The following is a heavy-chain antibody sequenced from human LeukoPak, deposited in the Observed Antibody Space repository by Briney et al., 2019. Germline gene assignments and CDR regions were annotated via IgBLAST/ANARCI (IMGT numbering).Heavy chain of an antibody. CDR1: GFTFSIYA. Sequence: PGGSLRLSCAASGFTFSIYAMHWVRQAPGEGREWVGRTRNKANSYTTEYAASVKGRFTISRDDSKNSMYLQMNSLKTEDTAVYSCASSYSGYDFYIDYWGQGTLVTVSS. CDR3: ASSYSGYDFYIDY. CDR2: TRNKANSYTT. J-gene: IGHJ4*02. V-gene: IGHV3-72*01. D-gene: IGHD5-12*01.